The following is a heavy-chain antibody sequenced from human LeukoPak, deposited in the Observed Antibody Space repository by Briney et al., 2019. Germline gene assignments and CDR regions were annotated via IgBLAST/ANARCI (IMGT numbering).Heavy chain of an antibody. Sequence: SETLSLTCTVSGGSLSSGDYYWSWIRQPPGKGLEWIGYIYYSGSTYYNPSLKSRVTISVDTSKNQFSLKLSSVTAADTAVYYCARETPNDYGDPCYFDYWGQGTLVTVSS. J-gene: IGHJ4*02. CDR1: GGSLSSGDYY. V-gene: IGHV4-30-4*01. CDR2: IYYSGST. CDR3: ARETPNDYGDPCYFDY. D-gene: IGHD4-17*01.